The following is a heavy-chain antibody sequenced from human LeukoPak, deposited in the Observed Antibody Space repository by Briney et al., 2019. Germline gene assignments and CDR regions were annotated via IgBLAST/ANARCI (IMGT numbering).Heavy chain of an antibody. CDR1: GGSISSSSYY. Sequence: SETLSLTCTVSGGSISSSSYYWGWIRQPPGKGLEWIGSIYYSGSTYYNPSLKSRVTISVDTSKNQFSLKLSSVTAADTAVYYCARGVNDYEYPLYYFDYWGQGTLVTVSS. V-gene: IGHV4-39*07. D-gene: IGHD5-12*01. J-gene: IGHJ4*02. CDR2: IYYSGST. CDR3: ARGVNDYEYPLYYFDY.